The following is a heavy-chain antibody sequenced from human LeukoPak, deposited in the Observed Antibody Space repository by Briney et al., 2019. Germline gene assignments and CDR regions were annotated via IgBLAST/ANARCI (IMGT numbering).Heavy chain of an antibody. CDR1: GGSIRSYY. Sequence: SETLSPTRTVSGGSIRSYYWSWIRQPPGKGLEWIGYIYYSGATSYNPSLKSRVTISVDMSENQISLKLSSVTAADTAVYYCARETAVAGVDYWGQGTLVSVSS. CDR3: ARETAVAGVDY. D-gene: IGHD5-18*01. V-gene: IGHV4-59*01. J-gene: IGHJ4*02. CDR2: IYYSGAT.